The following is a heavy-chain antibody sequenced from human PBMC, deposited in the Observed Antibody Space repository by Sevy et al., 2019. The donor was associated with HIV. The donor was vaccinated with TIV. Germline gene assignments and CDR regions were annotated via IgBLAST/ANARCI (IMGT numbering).Heavy chain of an antibody. Sequence: GGSLRLSCAASGFTFSSYGMHWVRQAPGKGLEWVAVISYDGSNKYYADSVKGRFTISRDNSKNRLYLQMNSLRAEDTAVYYCAKDWPGTTGTTKGPYGMDVWGQGTTVTVSS. D-gene: IGHD1-1*01. CDR3: AKDWPGTTGTTKGPYGMDV. CDR1: GFTFSSYG. V-gene: IGHV3-30*18. CDR2: ISYDGSNK. J-gene: IGHJ6*02.